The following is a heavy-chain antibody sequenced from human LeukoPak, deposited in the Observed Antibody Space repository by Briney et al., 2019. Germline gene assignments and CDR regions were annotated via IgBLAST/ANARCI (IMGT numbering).Heavy chain of an antibody. CDR2: ISAYNGNT. J-gene: IGHJ6*02. D-gene: IGHD6-13*01. CDR1: GYTFTSYG. V-gene: IGHV1-18*01. Sequence: ASVKVSCKASGYTFTSYGSSWVRQAPGQGLEWMGWISAYNGNTNYAQKLQGRVTMTTDTSTSTAYMELRSLRSDDTAVYYCARDSHSSSWYLYYYYGMDVWGQGTTVTVSS. CDR3: ARDSHSSSWYLYYYYGMDV.